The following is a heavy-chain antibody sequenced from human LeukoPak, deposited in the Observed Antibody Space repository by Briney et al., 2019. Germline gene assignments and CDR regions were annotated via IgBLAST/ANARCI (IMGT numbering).Heavy chain of an antibody. V-gene: IGHV3-30*03. CDR2: ISYDGTNK. CDR3: VRPGSYLNDY. CDR1: GFTFSNYD. Sequence: PGRSLRLSCAASGFTFSNYDMHWVRQAPGKGLHWVAVISYDGTNKQYADSVKGRFTISRDDSKNTLYLQMNSLRAEDTAVYYCVRPGSYLNDYWGQGTLVTVPS. D-gene: IGHD1-26*01. J-gene: IGHJ4*02.